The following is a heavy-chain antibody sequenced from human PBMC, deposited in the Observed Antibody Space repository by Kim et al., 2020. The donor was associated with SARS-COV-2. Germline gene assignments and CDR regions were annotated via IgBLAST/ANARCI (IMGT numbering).Heavy chain of an antibody. CDR3: WAMVGGMATIVHYY. J-gene: IGHJ6*01. CDR1: GGSISSYY. CDR2: IINSGST. Sequence: SETLSLTCTVSGGSISSYYLSWIRQPPGKGLEWIGYIINSGSTNYNPAPMNGGTISLKATNNQSVLMLSAGLAEDKTAIYCWAMVGGMATIVHYY. D-gene: IGHD3-10*01. V-gene: IGHV4-4*08.